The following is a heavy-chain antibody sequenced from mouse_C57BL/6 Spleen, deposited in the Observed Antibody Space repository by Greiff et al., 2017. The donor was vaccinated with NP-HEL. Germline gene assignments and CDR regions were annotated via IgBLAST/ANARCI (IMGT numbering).Heavy chain of an antibody. D-gene: IGHD2-5*01. J-gene: IGHJ2*01. CDR3: ARWGDYSNYGG. CDR1: GYTFTSYW. V-gene: IGHV1-59*01. Sequence: VQLQQSGAELVRPGTSVKLSCKASGYTFTSYWMHWVKQRPGQGLEWIGVIDPSDSYTNYNQKFKGKATLTVDTSSSTAYMQLSSLTSEDSAVYYCARWGDYSNYGGWGQGTTLTVSS. CDR2: IDPSDSYT.